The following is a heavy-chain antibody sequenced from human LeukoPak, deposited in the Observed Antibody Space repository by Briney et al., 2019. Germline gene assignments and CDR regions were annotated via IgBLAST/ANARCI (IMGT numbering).Heavy chain of an antibody. V-gene: IGHV4-61*02. J-gene: IGHJ4*02. CDR3: ARSYSGWSKFDY. CDR1: GGSISSGSYY. D-gene: IGHD6-19*01. CDR2: IYTSGST. Sequence: PSQTLSLTCTVSGGSISSGSYYWSWIRQPAGKGLEWIRRIYTSGSTNYNPPLKSRVTISVDTSKNQFSLKLSSVTAADTAVYYCARSYSGWSKFDYWGQGTLVTVSS.